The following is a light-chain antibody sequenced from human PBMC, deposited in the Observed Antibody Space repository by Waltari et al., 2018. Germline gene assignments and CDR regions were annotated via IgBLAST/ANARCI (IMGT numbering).Light chain of an antibody. V-gene: IGKV3-15*01. CDR1: QSVSSN. CDR2: AAS. CDR3: QQYNNWPSSLT. Sequence: EIVMTQSPATLSVSPGERATLSCRASQSVSSNLAWYHQKPGQAPRLLIYAASTRATGIPARFSGSGSGTEFTLTISSLQSEDFAVYYCQQYNNWPSSLTFGGGTKVEIK. J-gene: IGKJ4*01.